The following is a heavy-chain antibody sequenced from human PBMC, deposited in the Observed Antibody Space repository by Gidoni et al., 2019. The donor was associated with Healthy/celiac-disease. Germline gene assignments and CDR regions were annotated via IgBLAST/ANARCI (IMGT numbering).Heavy chain of an antibody. CDR3: ARINIVVVPAAPKYYYYYYGMDV. CDR1: GFSRSNARLG. V-gene: IGHV2-26*01. Sequence: QVTLKESGPVLVKPTETLTLTCTVYGFSRSNARLGVSWIRQPPGKALEGLAHIFSTDEKSFSATLKSKFTISKDPYKSQVVLTMTNMAPVDTATYYCARINIVVVPAAPKYYYYYYGMDVWGQGTTVTVSS. CDR2: IFSTDEK. J-gene: IGHJ6*02. D-gene: IGHD2-2*01.